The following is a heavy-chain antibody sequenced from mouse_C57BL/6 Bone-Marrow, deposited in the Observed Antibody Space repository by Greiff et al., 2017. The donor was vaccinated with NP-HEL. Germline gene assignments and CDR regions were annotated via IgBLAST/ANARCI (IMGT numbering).Heavy chain of an antibody. V-gene: IGHV5-4*03. CDR1: GFTFSSYA. Sequence: EVMLVESGGGLVKPGGSLKLSCAASGFTFSSYAMSWVRQTPEKRLEWVATISDGGSYTYYPDNVKGRFTISRDNAKNNLYLQMSHLKSEDTAMYYGAFIYYGKDYFDYWGQGTTLTVSS. CDR3: AFIYYGKDYFDY. J-gene: IGHJ2*01. CDR2: ISDGGSYT. D-gene: IGHD2-1*01.